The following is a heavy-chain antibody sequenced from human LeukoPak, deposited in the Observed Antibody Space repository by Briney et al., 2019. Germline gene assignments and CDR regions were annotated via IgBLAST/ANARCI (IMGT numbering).Heavy chain of an antibody. V-gene: IGHV4-38-2*01. Sequence: TSETLSLTCAVSGYSISSGYYWGWIRQPPGKGLEWIGSIYHSGSTYYSPSLKSRVTISVDTSKNQFSLKLSSVTAADTAVYYCARPDRGYYDSSGHDAFDIWGQGTMVTVSS. CDR3: ARPDRGYYDSSGHDAFDI. CDR1: GYSISSGYY. D-gene: IGHD3-22*01. CDR2: IYHSGST. J-gene: IGHJ3*02.